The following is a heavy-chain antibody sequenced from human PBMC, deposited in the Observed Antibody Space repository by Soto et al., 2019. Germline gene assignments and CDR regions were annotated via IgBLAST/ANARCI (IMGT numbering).Heavy chain of an antibody. CDR3: ARDRIIGTSYSDY. CDR1: SGSISSFY. V-gene: IGHV4-4*07. CDR2: IHSSGTT. D-gene: IGHD1-7*01. Sequence: SGTLTVTCAVSSGSISSFYWAWMRQPAEKGLEWIGRIHSSGTTNYNPSLSSRVTMSVDPSKNQFSLRLTSVTAADTAVYYCARDRIIGTSYSDYWGQGILVTVSS. J-gene: IGHJ4*02.